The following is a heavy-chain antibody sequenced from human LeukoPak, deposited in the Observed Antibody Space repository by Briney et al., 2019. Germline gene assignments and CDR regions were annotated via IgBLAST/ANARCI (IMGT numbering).Heavy chain of an antibody. V-gene: IGHV3-74*01. CDR3: ARLTRVGYNSYVY. D-gene: IGHD5-24*01. CDR2: FKNDGSSA. J-gene: IGHJ1*01. CDR1: GFTSSDYW. Sequence: GGSLRLSCAVSGFTSSDYWMHWVRQAPGKGLVWVSRFKNDGSSATYADSVKGRFTISRDEAKNTLYLQMNSLRIEDTAVYYCARLTRVGYNSYVYWGQGTLVTVSS.